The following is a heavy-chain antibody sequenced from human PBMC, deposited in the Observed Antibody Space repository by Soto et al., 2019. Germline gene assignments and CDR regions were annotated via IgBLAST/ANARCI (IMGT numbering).Heavy chain of an antibody. Sequence: PGGSLRLSCAASGFTFSSYWMHWVRQAPGKGLVWVSRINSDGSSTSYADSVKGRFTISRDNAKNTLYLQMNSLTTEDTAVYFCATNGLTTDPYPSGTPYWGQGTLVTVSS. CDR3: ATNGLTTDPYPSGTPY. D-gene: IGHD3-10*01. CDR1: GFTFSSYW. J-gene: IGHJ4*02. CDR2: INSDGSST. V-gene: IGHV3-74*01.